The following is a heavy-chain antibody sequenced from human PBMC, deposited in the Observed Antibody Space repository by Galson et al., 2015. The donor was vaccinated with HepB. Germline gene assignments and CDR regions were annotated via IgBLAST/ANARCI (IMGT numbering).Heavy chain of an antibody. CDR2: IKHDGGAQ. Sequence: SLRLSSAASGFTFSNYWMTWVRQAPGKGLEWVASIKHDGGAQTYVDSVRGRFTVSRDNARAALYLQMSSLRAEDTAVYYCARDPGISAAGTVGHFDHWGQGNLVTVSS. V-gene: IGHV3-7*01. D-gene: IGHD6-13*01. CDR3: ARDPGISAAGTVGHFDH. CDR1: GFTFSNYW. J-gene: IGHJ4*02.